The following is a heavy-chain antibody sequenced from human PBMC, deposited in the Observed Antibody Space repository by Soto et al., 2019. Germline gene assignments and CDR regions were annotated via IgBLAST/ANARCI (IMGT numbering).Heavy chain of an antibody. CDR2: IYYSGST. V-gene: IGHV4-31*03. CDR3: ARSRYSYGSYPFDY. D-gene: IGHD5-18*01. J-gene: IGHJ4*02. CDR1: GGSISSGGYY. Sequence: SETLSLTCTVSGGSISSGGYYWSWILQHPGKGLEWIGYIYYSGSTYYNPSLKSRVTISVDTSKNQFSLKLSSVTAADTAVYYCARSRYSYGSYPFDYWGQGTLVTVSS.